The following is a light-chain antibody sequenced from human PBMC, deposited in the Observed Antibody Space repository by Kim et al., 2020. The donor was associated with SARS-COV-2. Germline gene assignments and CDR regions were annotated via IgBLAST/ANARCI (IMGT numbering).Light chain of an antibody. CDR3: QVWDSSSDHS. Sequence: VDPVKTARITCGGNNIGSKSVPWYQQKPGQAPVLVIYYDSDRPSGIPERFSGSSSGNTATLTISRVEAGDEADYYCQVWDSSSDHSFGGGTQLTVL. CDR2: YDS. V-gene: IGLV3-21*04. J-gene: IGLJ2*01. CDR1: NIGSKS.